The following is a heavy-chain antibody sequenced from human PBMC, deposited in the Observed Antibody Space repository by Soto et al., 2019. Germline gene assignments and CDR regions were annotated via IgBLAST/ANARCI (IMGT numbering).Heavy chain of an antibody. D-gene: IGHD1-1*01. CDR3: ARIWYNFGHHGFDL. Sequence: QVQLQESGPGLVKPSEALSLACNVSGASISDNSWTWIRQPPGKGLEWIGYVYKSGTTNCDPSLKSRVTLSLDTAKNQFFLRLSSVTAADTAVYYCARIWYNFGHHGFDLWGRGTLVTVSS. CDR2: VYKSGTT. CDR1: GASISDNS. V-gene: IGHV4-59*13. J-gene: IGHJ4*02.